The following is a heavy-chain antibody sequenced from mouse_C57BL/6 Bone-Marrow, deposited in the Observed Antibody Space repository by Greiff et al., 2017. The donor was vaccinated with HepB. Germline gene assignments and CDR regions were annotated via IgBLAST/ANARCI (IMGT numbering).Heavy chain of an antibody. J-gene: IGHJ4*01. CDR2: IWSGGST. CDR3: ARKGGSSLMDY. V-gene: IGHV2-2*01. Sequence: QVQLKESGPGLVQPSQSLSITCTVSGFSLTSYGVHWVRQSPGKGLEWLGVIWSGGSTDYNAALISRLSISKDNSKSQVFFKMNSLQADDTAIYYCARKGGSSLMDYWGQGTSVTVSS. D-gene: IGHD1-1*01. CDR1: GFSLTSYG.